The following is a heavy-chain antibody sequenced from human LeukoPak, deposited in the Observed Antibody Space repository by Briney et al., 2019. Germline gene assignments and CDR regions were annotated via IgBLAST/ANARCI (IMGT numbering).Heavy chain of an antibody. CDR3: ARVAAAGPFDY. CDR2: IYSGVGT. CDR1: GFAVINNY. J-gene: IGHJ4*02. D-gene: IGHD6-13*01. Sequence: PGGSLRLSCAASGFAVINNYMRWVRQAPGKGLEWVSIIYSGVGTDYTDSVKGRFTISRDNSKNTLYLQMNSLRAEDTAVYYCARVAAAGPFDYWGQRTLVTVSS. V-gene: IGHV3-53*01.